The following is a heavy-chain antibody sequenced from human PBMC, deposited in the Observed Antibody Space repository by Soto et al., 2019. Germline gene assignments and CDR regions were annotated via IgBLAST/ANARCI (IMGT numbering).Heavy chain of an antibody. V-gene: IGHV4-61*03. Sequence: NPSETLSLTCTVSGVSVNNDNYYWSWIRQPPGKGLEWIGYIYYTGSTTYNPSLKSRVTISLDTSRNHFSLSLSSVTAADTAVFYCAREYSNSPEAFDFWGRGTLVTVSS. CDR1: GVSVNNDNYY. D-gene: IGHD6-6*01. CDR2: IYYTGST. J-gene: IGHJ4*02. CDR3: AREYSNSPEAFDF.